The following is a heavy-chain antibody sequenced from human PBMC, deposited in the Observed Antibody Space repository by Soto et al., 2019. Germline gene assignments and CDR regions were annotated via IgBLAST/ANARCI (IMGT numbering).Heavy chain of an antibody. CDR1: GFTVSSNY. V-gene: IGHV3-66*01. CDR2: IYSGGST. D-gene: IGHD4-17*01. CDR3: ASFDYGDYPHFDY. J-gene: IGHJ4*02. Sequence: GGSLRLSCAASGFTVSSNYMSWVRQAPGKGLEWVSVIYSGGSTYYADSVKGRFTISRDNSKNTLYLQMNSLRAEDTAVYYCASFDYGDYPHFDYWGQGTLVTVSS.